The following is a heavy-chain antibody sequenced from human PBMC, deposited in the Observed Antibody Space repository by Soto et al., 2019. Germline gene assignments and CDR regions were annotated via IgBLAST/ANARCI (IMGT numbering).Heavy chain of an antibody. CDR2: IYYSGRT. J-gene: IGHJ4*02. CDR1: GVSIRSFH. Sequence: PSETLSLTCSVSGVSIRSFHWSWIRQPPGKGLECIGYIYYSGRTNYNPSLKSRVTISVDTSKNQFSLKLRSVTAADTAVYYCARVPSITGTPFFDSWCQGTLVTVSS. CDR3: ARVPSITGTPFFDS. D-gene: IGHD1-7*01. V-gene: IGHV4-59*01.